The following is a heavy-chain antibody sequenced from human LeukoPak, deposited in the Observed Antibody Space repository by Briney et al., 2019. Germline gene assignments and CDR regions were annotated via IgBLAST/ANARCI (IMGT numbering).Heavy chain of an antibody. V-gene: IGHV4-39*07. J-gene: IGHJ4*02. CDR3: ARDQGSSSWFYY. CDR2: LSYSGST. D-gene: IGHD6-13*01. Sequence: SETLSLTCTVSGGSITNTNYYWAWIRQPPGKGLEWIGTLSYSGSTYYNPSLKSRVTISADTSKTQFSLRLSSVTAADTAVYYCARDQGSSSWFYYWGQGALVTVSS. CDR1: GGSITNTNYY.